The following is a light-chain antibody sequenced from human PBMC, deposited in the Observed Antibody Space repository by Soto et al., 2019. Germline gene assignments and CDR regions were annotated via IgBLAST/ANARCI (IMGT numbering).Light chain of an antibody. V-gene: IGKV3-20*01. CDR2: GAS. CDR1: QSVSSSY. Sequence: EIVLTQSPGTLSXXXXXXAXLXCSASQSVSSSYLAWYQQKPGQAPRLLIYGASSRATGIPDRFSGSGSGTDFTLTISSLQPEDFATYYCQQSYSSPPTFGQGTKVDIK. CDR3: QQSYSSPPT. J-gene: IGKJ1*01.